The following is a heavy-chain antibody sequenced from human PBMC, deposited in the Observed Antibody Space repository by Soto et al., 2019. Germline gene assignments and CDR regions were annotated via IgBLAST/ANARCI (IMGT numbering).Heavy chain of an antibody. Sequence: SETLSLTCTVSGDSLSGYFWSWIRQPADKGLEWIGRIYGSGATIYNPSLRGRVTISLDTSKNQFSLKLTSVTAADTAVYYCAKDIPGRIPPPWGHGTLVTVSS. CDR2: IYGSGAT. D-gene: IGHD2-15*01. CDR3: AKDIPGRIPPP. J-gene: IGHJ5*02. CDR1: GDSLSGYF. V-gene: IGHV4-4*07.